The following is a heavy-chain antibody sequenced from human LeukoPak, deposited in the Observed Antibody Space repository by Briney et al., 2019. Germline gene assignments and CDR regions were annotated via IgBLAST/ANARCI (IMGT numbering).Heavy chain of an antibody. CDR2: IYSGGST. D-gene: IGHD1-7*01. J-gene: IGHJ3*02. CDR3: ARGLELLSGAFDI. CDR1: GFTVSSNY. Sequence: GGSLRLSCAASGFTVSSNYMSSVCQAPGEGLGCGSVIYSGGSTYYADSVKGRFTISRHNSKHTLYLQMNSLRAEDTAVYYCARGLELLSGAFDIWGQGTMVTVSS. V-gene: IGHV3-53*04.